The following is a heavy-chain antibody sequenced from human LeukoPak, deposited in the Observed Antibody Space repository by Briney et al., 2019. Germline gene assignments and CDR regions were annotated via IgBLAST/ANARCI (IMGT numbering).Heavy chain of an antibody. CDR1: GGSFSGYY. D-gene: IGHD3-3*01. V-gene: IGHV4-59*10. CDR2: IYTSGST. CDR3: ARDLFYDFWSGEFDP. Sequence: PSETLSLTCAVYGGSFSGYYWSWIRQPAGKGLEWIGRIYTSGSTNYNPSLKSRVTMSVDTSKDQFSLKLSSVTAADTAVYYCARDLFYDFWSGEFDPWGQGTLVTVSS. J-gene: IGHJ5*02.